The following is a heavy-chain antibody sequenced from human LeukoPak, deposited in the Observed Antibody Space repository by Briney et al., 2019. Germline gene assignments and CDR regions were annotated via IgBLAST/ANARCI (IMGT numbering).Heavy chain of an antibody. J-gene: IGHJ4*02. Sequence: SETLSLTCTGSGGSISSSSYFWGWIRQPPGKGLEWIGNIYYSGSTYYNPSLKSRVTISVDTSKNQFSLKLSSVTAADTAVYYCARLVRLESSFDYWGQGTLVTASA. CDR1: GGSISSSSYF. D-gene: IGHD6-19*01. V-gene: IGHV4-39*01. CDR2: IYYSGST. CDR3: ARLVRLESSFDY.